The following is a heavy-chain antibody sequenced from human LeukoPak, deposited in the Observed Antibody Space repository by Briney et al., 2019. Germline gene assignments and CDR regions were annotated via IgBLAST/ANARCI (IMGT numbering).Heavy chain of an antibody. CDR3: ARNRSVTTTPGFDH. V-gene: IGHV4-38-2*01. Sequence: SETLSLTCAVSGYSISSGYYWGWIRQPPGKGLEWIGSIYHSGSTYYNPSLKSRVTISVDTSKNQFSLMLSSVTAADTAVYYCARNRSVTTTPGFDHWGQGTLVTVSS. J-gene: IGHJ4*02. CDR1: GYSISSGYY. CDR2: IYHSGST. D-gene: IGHD4-17*01.